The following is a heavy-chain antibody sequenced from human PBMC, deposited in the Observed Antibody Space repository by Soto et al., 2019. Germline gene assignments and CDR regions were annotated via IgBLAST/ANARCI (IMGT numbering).Heavy chain of an antibody. CDR1: GFTFSSYA. J-gene: IGHJ2*01. V-gene: IGHV3-23*01. Sequence: EVQLLESGGGLVQPGGSLRLSCAASGFTFSSYAMSWVRQAPGKGLEWVSSTSGSGGSTYYADSVKGRFTISRDNSKNTLYLQMNSLRAEDTALYYCAKDASSGITSFDLWGRGTLVTVSS. CDR3: AKDASSGITSFDL. CDR2: TSGSGGST. D-gene: IGHD3-3*01.